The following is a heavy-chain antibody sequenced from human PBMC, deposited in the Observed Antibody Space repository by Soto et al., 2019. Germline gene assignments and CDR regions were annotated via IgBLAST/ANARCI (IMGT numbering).Heavy chain of an antibody. CDR3: ARPPVYISDWHYFDL. Sequence: ASVKVSCKASGYTFINFYMHWVRQAPGQGFEWMGRISPKSGGTNYAEKFQGRVRMPWDTSLKTAYMELSSLMSEDTAVYYCARPPVYISDWHYFDLWGQGTQVTVSS. CDR1: GYTFINFY. J-gene: IGHJ4*02. D-gene: IGHD2-21*02. V-gene: IGHV1-2*02. CDR2: ISPKSGGT.